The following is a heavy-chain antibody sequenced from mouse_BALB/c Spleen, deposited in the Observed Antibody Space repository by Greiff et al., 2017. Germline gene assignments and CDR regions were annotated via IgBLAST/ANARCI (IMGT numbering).Heavy chain of an antibody. CDR3: ARISNQPPYYFDY. J-gene: IGHJ2*01. D-gene: IGHD6-2*01. V-gene: IGHV5-12-2*01. CDR1: GFTFSSYT. CDR2: ISNGGGST. Sequence: EVQGVESGGGLVQPGGSLKLSCAASGFTFSSYTMSWVRQTPEKRLEWVAYISNGGGSTYYPDTVKGRFTISRDNAKNTLYLQMSSLKSEDTAMYYCARISNQPPYYFDYWGQGTTLTVSS.